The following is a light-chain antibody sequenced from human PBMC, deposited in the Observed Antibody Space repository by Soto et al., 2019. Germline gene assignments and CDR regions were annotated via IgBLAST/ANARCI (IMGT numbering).Light chain of an antibody. Sequence: EIVMTQSPATLSVSPGESATLSCRASQTVSSNLAWYQQKPGQAPRLLIYGASTRATGIPARFSGSGSGTEFTLTISSLESEDFAVYFCQQYNYWPPYTFGQGTKVDIK. CDR2: GAS. CDR1: QTVSSN. CDR3: QQYNYWPPYT. V-gene: IGKV3-15*01. J-gene: IGKJ2*01.